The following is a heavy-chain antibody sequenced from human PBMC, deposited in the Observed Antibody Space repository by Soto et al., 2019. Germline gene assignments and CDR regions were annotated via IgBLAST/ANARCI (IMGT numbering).Heavy chain of an antibody. D-gene: IGHD3-16*02. CDR3: ARDRQTGIMITFGGVIALDY. J-gene: IGHJ4*02. Sequence: ASVKVSCKASGYTFTSYGISWVRQAPGQGLEWMGWISAYNGNTNYAQKLQGRVTMTTDKSTGTAYMELRSLRSDDTAVYYCARDRQTGIMITFGGVIALDYWGQGTLVTVSS. CDR2: ISAYNGNT. V-gene: IGHV1-18*01. CDR1: GYTFTSYG.